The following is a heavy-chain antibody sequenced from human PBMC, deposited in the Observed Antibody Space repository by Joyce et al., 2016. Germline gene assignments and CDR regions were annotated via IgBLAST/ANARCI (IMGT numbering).Heavy chain of an antibody. Sequence: QVQLQESGPGLVRPSGTLSLTCAVSGGSIRTSNWWSWVRQSPGKGLEWIGEIFHTGGTNYNPSLKSRLTISLDKSKNQFSLNLKSVTAADTAVYYCARGPHKWFDPWGRGILVTVSS. V-gene: IGHV4-4*02. J-gene: IGHJ5*02. CDR2: IFHTGGT. CDR3: ARGPHKWFDP. CDR1: GGSIRTSNW.